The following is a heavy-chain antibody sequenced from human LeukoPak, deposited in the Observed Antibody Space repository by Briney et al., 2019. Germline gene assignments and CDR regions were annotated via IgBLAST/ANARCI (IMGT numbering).Heavy chain of an antibody. D-gene: IGHD1-1*01. CDR2: INTRTGNS. J-gene: IGHJ5*02. V-gene: IGHV7-4-1*02. CDR1: GYIFSSYT. Sequence: ASVKVSCKASGYIFSSYTVNWVRQAPGQGLEWMGWINTRTGNSAYAQDFTGRFVLSFDSSVSTTYLQISSLKVEDTAVYYCVRKQTNGWFDAWGQGTLVTVSS. CDR3: VRKQTNGWFDA.